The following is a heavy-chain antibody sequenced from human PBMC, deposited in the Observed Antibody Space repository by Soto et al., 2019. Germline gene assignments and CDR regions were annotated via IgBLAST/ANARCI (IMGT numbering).Heavy chain of an antibody. Sequence: ASVKVSCKASGYTFTGYYMHWVRQAPGQGLEWMGWINPNSGGTNYAQKFQGWVTMTRDTSISTAYMELSRLRSDDTAVYYCARNSGSYSSPFDYWGQGTLVTVSS. J-gene: IGHJ4*02. CDR3: ARNSGSYSSPFDY. D-gene: IGHD1-26*01. V-gene: IGHV1-2*04. CDR2: INPNSGGT. CDR1: GYTFTGYY.